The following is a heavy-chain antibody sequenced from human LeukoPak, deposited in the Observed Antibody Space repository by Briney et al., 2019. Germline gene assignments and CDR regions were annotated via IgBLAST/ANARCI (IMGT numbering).Heavy chain of an antibody. V-gene: IGHV4-59*01. CDR2: IYYSGST. CDR3: AREKSAVAAQGGRFDY. J-gene: IGHJ4*02. CDR1: GGSISSYY. Sequence: PSETLSLTCTVSGGSISSYYWSWIRQPPGKGLEWIGYIYYSGSTNYNPSLKSRVTISVDTSKNQFSLKLSSVTAADTAVYYCAREKSAVAAQGGRFDYWGQGTLVTVSS. D-gene: IGHD6-19*01.